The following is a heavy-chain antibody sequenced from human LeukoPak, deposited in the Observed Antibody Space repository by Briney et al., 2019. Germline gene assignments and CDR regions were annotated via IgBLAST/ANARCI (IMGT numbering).Heavy chain of an antibody. V-gene: IGHV3-7*03. CDR3: ARNNGMDV. CDR1: GFTLSNHW. CDR2: VNRDGSET. J-gene: IGHJ6*02. Sequence: HTGGSLRLSCAASGFTLSNHWMTWVRQVPGREPEWVANVNRDGSETYYLDSVKGRFTISKDNAKNSLYLQMNSLRAEDTALYHCARNNGMDVWGQGTTVIVSS.